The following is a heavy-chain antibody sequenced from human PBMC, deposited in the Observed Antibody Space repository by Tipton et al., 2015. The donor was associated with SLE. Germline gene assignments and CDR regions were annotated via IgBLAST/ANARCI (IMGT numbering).Heavy chain of an antibody. CDR2: IGSS. CDR3: ARGSQVQWLAFDY. J-gene: IGHJ4*02. D-gene: IGHD6-19*01. Sequence: SLRLSCAASGFTFSSYGLSWVRQAPGKGLEYVSAIGSSDYANSVKGRFTISRDNSKNTLYLQMGSLRDEDMAVYYRARGSQVQWLAFDYWGQGTLVTVSS. CDR1: GFTFSSYG. V-gene: IGHV3-64*01.